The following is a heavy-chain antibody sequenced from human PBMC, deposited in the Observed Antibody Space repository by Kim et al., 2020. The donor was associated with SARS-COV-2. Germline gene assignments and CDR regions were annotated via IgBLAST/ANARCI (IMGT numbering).Heavy chain of an antibody. CDR3: QRMVRSGPFDY. D-gene: IGHD3-3*01. Sequence: SETLSLTCTVSGYSVSTDYYWGWIRQPPGKGLEWIGSIYHTGKTYYNPYIKSRVTISIDTSRNQFSLQVNSVTAADTAMYYCQRMVRSGPFDYWGQGTLVTVSS. J-gene: IGHJ4*02. CDR1: GYSVSTDYY. CDR2: IYHTGKT. V-gene: IGHV4-38-2*02.